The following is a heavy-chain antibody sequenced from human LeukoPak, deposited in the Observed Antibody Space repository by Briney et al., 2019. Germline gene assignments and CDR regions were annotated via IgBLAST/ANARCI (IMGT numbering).Heavy chain of an antibody. V-gene: IGHV6-1*01. CDR3: ARGTGTFDY. Sequence: SQTLSLTCAFSGDSVSSNSAAWNWIRQSPSRGLEWLGRTYYRSNWYNDYALSVKSRITIYPDTYKNQFSVQLDSVTPADTAVYYCARGTGTFDYWGQGTLVTVS. CDR1: GDSVSSNSAA. J-gene: IGHJ4*02. CDR2: TYYRSNWYN. D-gene: IGHD1-7*01.